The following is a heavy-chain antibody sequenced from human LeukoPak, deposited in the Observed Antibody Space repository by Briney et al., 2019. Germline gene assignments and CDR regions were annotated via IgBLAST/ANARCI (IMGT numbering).Heavy chain of an antibody. CDR1: GGSISSSSYY. CDR2: IYYSGST. J-gene: IGHJ4*02. D-gene: IGHD3-22*01. Sequence: PSETLSLTCTVSGGSISSSSYYWGWSRQPPGKGVEWIGSIYYSGSTYYNPSLKSRVTISVDTSKNQFSLKLSSVTAADTAVYYCARQSAYYYDSSGYGYWGQGTLVTVSS. V-gene: IGHV4-39*01. CDR3: ARQSAYYYDSSGYGY.